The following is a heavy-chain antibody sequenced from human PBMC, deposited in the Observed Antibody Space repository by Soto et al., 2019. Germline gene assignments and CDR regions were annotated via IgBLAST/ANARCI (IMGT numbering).Heavy chain of an antibody. J-gene: IGHJ4*02. D-gene: IGHD1-26*01. CDR1: GGSFSGFY. CDR2: INHSGST. Sequence: SETLSLTCAVYGGSFSGFYWSWIRQPPGKGLEWIGEINHSGSTNYNPSLKSRVTISLDTSKNQFSLTLTSVTAADTAVYYCARGDSSGSYSPYFDYWGQGTLVTVSS. V-gene: IGHV4-34*01. CDR3: ARGDSSGSYSPYFDY.